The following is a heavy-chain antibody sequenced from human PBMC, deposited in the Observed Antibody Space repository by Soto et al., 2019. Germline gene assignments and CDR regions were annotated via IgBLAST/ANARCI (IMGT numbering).Heavy chain of an antibody. CDR3: AKSFLKPRVFDY. V-gene: IGHV3-23*01. CDR2: IDGSGGST. Sequence: GGSLRLSCEASGFTFSSYAMSWVRQAPGKGLEWVSGIDGSGGSTYYADSVKGRFTISRDNSKNTLYLQMNSLRAEDTAVYYCAKSFLKPRVFDYWGQGTLVTVSS. D-gene: IGHD3-3*01. CDR1: GFTFSSYA. J-gene: IGHJ4*02.